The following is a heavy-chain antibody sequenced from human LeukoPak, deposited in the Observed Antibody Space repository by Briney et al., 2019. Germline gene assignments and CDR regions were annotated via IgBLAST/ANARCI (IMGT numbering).Heavy chain of an antibody. CDR2: IGGSGVGT. D-gene: IGHD4/OR15-4a*01. CDR1: GFTFRRTA. CDR3: AKDANYLRSGSFFIPFDY. J-gene: IGHJ4*02. Sequence: PGGSLRLSCAASGFTFRRTAMSWVRQAPGKGLQWVATIGGSGVGTYYAASVKGRFNISRDNSKTTLYLQMNSLRTEDTAIYYCAKDANYLRSGSFFIPFDYWGQGTLVTVHS. V-gene: IGHV3-23*01.